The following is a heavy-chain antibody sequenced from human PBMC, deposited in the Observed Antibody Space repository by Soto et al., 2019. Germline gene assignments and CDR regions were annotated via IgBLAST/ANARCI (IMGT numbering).Heavy chain of an antibody. V-gene: IGHV3-23*01. CDR3: AKALYGGFTY. J-gene: IGHJ4*02. CDR1: GFTFSVYA. D-gene: IGHD3-10*01. CDR2: ISGSGDST. Sequence: EVRLLESGGGLVQPGGSLRLSCAASGFTFSVYAMSWVRQAPGKGLEWVSGISGSGDSTRYADSVKGRFTVSRDNPKSMLYLQTNSLRAEDTAIYYCAKALYGGFTYWGQGTLVTVSS.